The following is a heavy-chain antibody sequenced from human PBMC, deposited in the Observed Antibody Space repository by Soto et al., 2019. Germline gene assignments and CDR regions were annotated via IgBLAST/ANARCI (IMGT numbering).Heavy chain of an antibody. Sequence: ASVKVSCKASGYTFSSYAMHWVRQAPGQRLEWMGWINAGNGNTKYSQKFQGRVTITRDTSASTAYMELSSLRSEDTAVYYCARDIRYCSGGRCYGSLDYYYGMDVWGQGTTVTVSS. CDR2: INAGNGNT. CDR3: ARDIRYCSGGRCYGSLDYYYGMDV. J-gene: IGHJ6*02. D-gene: IGHD2-15*01. V-gene: IGHV1-3*01. CDR1: GYTFSSYA.